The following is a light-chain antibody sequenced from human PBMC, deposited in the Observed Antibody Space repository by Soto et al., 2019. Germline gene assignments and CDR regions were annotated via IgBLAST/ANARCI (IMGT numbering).Light chain of an antibody. CDR1: QSVSSW. J-gene: IGKJ4*01. V-gene: IGKV1-5*03. CDR3: QQYCSYPRT. Sequence: DIQMTQSPSTLSASVGDRVTITCRASQSVSSWLAWYQQKAGKAPKVLIYKASSLESGVPSRFSGSGSGTEFTLTISSLQPDDFATYYCQQYCSYPRTFGGGTKVEIK. CDR2: KAS.